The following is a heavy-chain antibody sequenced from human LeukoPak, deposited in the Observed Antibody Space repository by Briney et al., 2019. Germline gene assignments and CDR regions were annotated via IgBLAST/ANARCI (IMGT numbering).Heavy chain of an antibody. D-gene: IGHD3-16*01. CDR1: GYTFTDYS. Sequence: GASVKVSCKASGYTFTDYSFYWMRQAPGQGLEWVAWIHPNNGATNYAQKFQGRVTMTRDTSISTAYMELDRLTSDDPAVYYCARNGGGLDYWGQGTLVTVSS. CDR3: ARNGGGLDY. J-gene: IGHJ4*02. CDR2: IHPNNGAT. V-gene: IGHV1-2*02.